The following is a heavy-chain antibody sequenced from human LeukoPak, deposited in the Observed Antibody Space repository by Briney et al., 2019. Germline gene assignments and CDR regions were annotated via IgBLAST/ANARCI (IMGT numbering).Heavy chain of an antibody. V-gene: IGHV3-30*18. CDR2: IVHGGSNK. CDR1: GFTFNSYG. D-gene: IGHD3-10*02. CDR3: AELGITMIGGV. J-gene: IGHJ6*04. Sequence: PGGSLRLSCAASGFTFNSYGMHWVRQAPGKGLEWVAVIVHGGSNKYYADSVKGGLTISRDNAKNSLYLQMNSLRAEDTAVYYCAELGITMIGGVWGKGTTVTISS.